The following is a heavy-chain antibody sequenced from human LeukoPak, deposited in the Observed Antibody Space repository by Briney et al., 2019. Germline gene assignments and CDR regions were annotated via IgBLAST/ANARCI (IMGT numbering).Heavy chain of an antibody. CDR3: ATGRGYTHRGYYYQYYMDV. V-gene: IGHV4-61*02. CDR2: IYTSGST. D-gene: IGHD5-12*01. Sequence: SETLSLTCTVSGGSISSGSYYWSWIRQPAGKGLEWIGRIYTSGSTNYNPSLKSRVTISVDTSKKEFSLKLNSVTAADTAVYYCATGRGYTHRGYYYQYYMDVWDKGTTVTVSS. J-gene: IGHJ6*03. CDR1: GGSISSGSYY.